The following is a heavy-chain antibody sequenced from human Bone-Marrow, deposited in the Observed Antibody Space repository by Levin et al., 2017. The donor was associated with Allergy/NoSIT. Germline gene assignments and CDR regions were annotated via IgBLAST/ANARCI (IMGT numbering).Heavy chain of an antibody. CDR2: INTNTGNP. Sequence: PGESLKISCKASGYTFTSYAMNWVRQAPGQGLEWMGWINTNTGNPTYAQGFTGRFVFSLDTSVSTAYLQICSLKAEDTAVYYCARWVGGELRTRRNWFDPWGQGTLVTVSS. J-gene: IGHJ5*02. CDR3: ARWVGGELRTRRNWFDP. CDR1: GYTFTSYA. V-gene: IGHV7-4-1*01. D-gene: IGHD1-26*01.